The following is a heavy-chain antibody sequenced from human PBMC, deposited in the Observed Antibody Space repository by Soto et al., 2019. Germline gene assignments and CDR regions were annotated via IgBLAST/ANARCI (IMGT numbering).Heavy chain of an antibody. D-gene: IGHD6-13*01. V-gene: IGHV4-31*03. Sequence: KTSETLSLTCTVSGGSISSGGYYWSWIRQHPGKGLEWIGYIYYSGSTYYNPSLKSRVTISVDTSKNQFSLKLSSVTAADTAVYYCARVRIAAAGYNWFDPWGQGTLVTVSS. CDR3: ARVRIAAAGYNWFDP. CDR1: GGSISSGGYY. J-gene: IGHJ5*02. CDR2: IYYSGST.